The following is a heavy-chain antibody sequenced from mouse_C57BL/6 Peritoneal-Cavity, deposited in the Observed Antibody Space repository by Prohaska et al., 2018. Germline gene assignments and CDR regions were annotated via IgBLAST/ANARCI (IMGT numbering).Heavy chain of an antibody. CDR2: ISDGGSYT. V-gene: IGHV5-4*01. J-gene: IGHJ2*01. Sequence: EVQLVESGGGLVKPGGSLKLSCAASGFTFSSYAMSWVRQTPEKRLEWVATISDGGSYTYYPDNVKGRFTISRDNAKNNLYLQMSHLKSEETAMYYCARDRIDYWGQGTTLTVSS. CDR1: GFTFSSYA. CDR3: ARDRIDY.